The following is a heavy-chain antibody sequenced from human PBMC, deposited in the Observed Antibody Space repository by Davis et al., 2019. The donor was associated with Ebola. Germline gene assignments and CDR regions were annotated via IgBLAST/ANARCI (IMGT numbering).Heavy chain of an antibody. V-gene: IGHV1-18*01. Sequence: ASVKVSCKTSRYTFNSHGSNWVRQAPGQGLGWMGWISGHDDNTNYAPKLQGRVTRTTHISTSTAYMELRSLRSDETRVQGVDSDCNGMDVWGQGTTVTVSS. CDR3: DSDCNGMDV. CDR2: ISGHDDNT. CDR1: RYTFNSHG. J-gene: IGHJ6*02. D-gene: IGHD2-21*02.